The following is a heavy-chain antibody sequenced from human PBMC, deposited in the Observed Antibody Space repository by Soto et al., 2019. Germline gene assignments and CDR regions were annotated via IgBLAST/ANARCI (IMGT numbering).Heavy chain of an antibody. D-gene: IGHD3-3*01. Sequence: QITLNESGPTLVKPTETLTLTCTFSGFSLSTSGVGVGWIRQSPGKAPEWLALIYRDDEKRYSASLKSRLTINKDTSKNQVVLTMANLDPADTATYHCAHRVLRTVFGLVTTTAIYFDFWGQGTPVAVSS. V-gene: IGHV2-5*02. CDR2: IYRDDEK. CDR3: AHRVLRTVFGLVTTTAIYFDF. CDR1: GFSLSTSGVG. J-gene: IGHJ4*02.